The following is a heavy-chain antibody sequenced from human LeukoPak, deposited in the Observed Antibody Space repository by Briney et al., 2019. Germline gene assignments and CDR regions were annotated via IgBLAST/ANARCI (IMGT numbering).Heavy chain of an antibody. V-gene: IGHV4-59*01. CDR3: AIIPYDFWSGYYRDY. D-gene: IGHD3-3*01. CDR2: IYYSGST. CDR1: GGSISSYY. Sequence: SETLSLTCTVSGGSISSYYWSWIRQPPGKGLEWIGYIYYSGSTNYNPSLKSRVTISVDTSKNQFSLKLSSVTAADTAVYYCAIIPYDFWSGYYRDYWGQGTLVTVSS. J-gene: IGHJ4*02.